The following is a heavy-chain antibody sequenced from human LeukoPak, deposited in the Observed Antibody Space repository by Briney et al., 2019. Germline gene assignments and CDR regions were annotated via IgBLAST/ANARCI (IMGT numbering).Heavy chain of an antibody. V-gene: IGHV1-18*01. CDR2: ISAYNGNT. CDR1: GYTFTSYG. CDR3: ARDLPDYDFWSGYYTTTYFDY. Sequence: ASVKVSCKSSGYTFTSYGISWVRQAPGQGLEWMGWISAYNGNTNYAQKLQGRVTMTTGTSTGTAYMELRILRSDDTAVYYCARDLPDYDFWSGYYTTTYFDYWGQGTLVTVSS. D-gene: IGHD3-3*01. J-gene: IGHJ4*02.